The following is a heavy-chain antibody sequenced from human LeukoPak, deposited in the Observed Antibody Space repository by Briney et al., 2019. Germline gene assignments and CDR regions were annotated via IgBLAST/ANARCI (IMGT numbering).Heavy chain of an antibody. V-gene: IGHV1-2*02. D-gene: IGHD3-22*01. Sequence: ASVQVSCKASGYTFIDYYMHWVRQAPGQGLEWKGWINPNSGATNYAQNFQGRVTMTRDTSINTAYMELSRLRSDDTAVYYCARVAYFYDSSGYYYSDYWGQGTLVTVSS. CDR2: INPNSGAT. J-gene: IGHJ4*02. CDR1: GYTFIDYY. CDR3: ARVAYFYDSSGYYYSDY.